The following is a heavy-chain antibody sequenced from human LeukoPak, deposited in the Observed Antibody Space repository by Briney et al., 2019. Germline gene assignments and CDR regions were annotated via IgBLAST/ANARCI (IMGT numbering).Heavy chain of an antibody. CDR1: GFTFSSYA. Sequence: GRSLRLSCAASGFTFSSYAMHWVRQAPGKGLEWVSVIYSGGSTYYADSVKGRFTISRDNSKNTLYLQMNSLRAEDTAVYYCARYYDSSGYSDYWGQGTLVTASS. CDR2: IYSGGST. V-gene: IGHV3-53*01. J-gene: IGHJ4*02. D-gene: IGHD3-22*01. CDR3: ARYYDSSGYSDY.